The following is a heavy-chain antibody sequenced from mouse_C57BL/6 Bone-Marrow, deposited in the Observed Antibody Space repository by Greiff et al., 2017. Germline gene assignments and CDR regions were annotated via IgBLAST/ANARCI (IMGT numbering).Heavy chain of an antibody. D-gene: IGHD1-1*01. CDR1: GFTFSDYY. Sequence: EVKVVESGGGLVQPGGSLKLSCAASGFTFSDYYMYWVRQTPEKRLEWVAYISNGGGSTYYPDTVKGRFTISSDNAKNTLYLQMSRLKSEDTAMYYCARHVSITPYAMDYWGQGTSVTVSS. V-gene: IGHV5-12*01. CDR3: ARHVSITPYAMDY. J-gene: IGHJ4*01. CDR2: ISNGGGST.